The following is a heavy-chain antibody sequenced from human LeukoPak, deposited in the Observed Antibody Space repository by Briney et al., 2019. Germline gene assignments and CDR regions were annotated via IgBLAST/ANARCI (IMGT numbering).Heavy chain of an antibody. CDR1: GFTFSDVW. V-gene: IGHV3-7*01. CDR2: IKKDGSEK. Sequence: GGSLRLSCAASGFTFSDVWMTWVRQAPGKGPEWVANIKKDGSEKYYVDSVKGRFTISRDNAENSLLLQMNSLTADDTAVYYCARDSGLLDDAFDIWGQGTMVTVSS. D-gene: IGHD1-26*01. J-gene: IGHJ3*02. CDR3: ARDSGLLDDAFDI.